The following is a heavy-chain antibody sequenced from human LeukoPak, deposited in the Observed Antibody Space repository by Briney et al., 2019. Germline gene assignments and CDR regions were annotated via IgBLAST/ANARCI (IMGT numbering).Heavy chain of an antibody. CDR3: AREYYYESSDYYVALSGAFDI. CDR2: INPNSDVT. V-gene: IGHV1-2*02. CDR1: GYTFTGYY. Sequence: ASMKVSCKASGYTFTGYYMHWVRQAPGQGLEWMGWINPNSDVTNYAQKFQGRVTMIRDTSISTAYMELSSLRSDDTAVYYCAREYYYESSDYYVALSGAFDIWGQGTMVTVSS. J-gene: IGHJ3*02. D-gene: IGHD3-22*01.